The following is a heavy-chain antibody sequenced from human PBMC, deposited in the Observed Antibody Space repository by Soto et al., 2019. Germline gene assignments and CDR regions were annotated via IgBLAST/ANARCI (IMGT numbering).Heavy chain of an antibody. CDR3: ARGDYPRADRDYSDSSGYHDSFDI. V-gene: IGHV1-69*13. CDR1: RGSFISYV. Sequence: GASVKVSCKASRGSFISYVICGVRPAPRQGREWVGGIIPIFGTANYAQKLQGSVTTTADEFPSTAYMDQSSPRSEDTAAYYCARGDYPRADRDYSDSSGYHDSFDIWGQGTMVTVSS. D-gene: IGHD3-22*01. CDR2: IIPIFGTA. J-gene: IGHJ3*02.